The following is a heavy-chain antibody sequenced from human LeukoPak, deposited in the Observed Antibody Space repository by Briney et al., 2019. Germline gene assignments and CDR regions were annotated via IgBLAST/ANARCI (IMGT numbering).Heavy chain of an antibody. CDR1: GGSISSYY. D-gene: IGHD6-13*01. V-gene: IGHV4-59*01. CDR3: ARVSSSSWYDPRRGFYFDY. Sequence: PSETLSLTCTVSGGSISSYYWSWIRQPPGKGLEWIGYICYSGSTNYNPSLKSRVTISVDTSKNQFSLKLSSVTAADTAVYYCARVSSSSWYDPRRGFYFDYWGQGTLVTVSS. CDR2: ICYSGST. J-gene: IGHJ4*02.